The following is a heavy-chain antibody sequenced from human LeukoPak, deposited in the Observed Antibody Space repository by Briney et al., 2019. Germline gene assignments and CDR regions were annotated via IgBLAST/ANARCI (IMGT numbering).Heavy chain of an antibody. V-gene: IGHV3-48*03. D-gene: IGHD2-21*02. Sequence: GGSLRLSCAASGFTFSSYEMNWVRQAPGKGLEWVSYISSSGSTIYYADSVKGRFTISRDNAKNSLYLQMNSLRAEDTAVYYCARGTTALMDDWGKGTTVTVSS. J-gene: IGHJ6*03. CDR1: GFTFSSYE. CDR2: ISSSGSTI. CDR3: ARGTTALMDD.